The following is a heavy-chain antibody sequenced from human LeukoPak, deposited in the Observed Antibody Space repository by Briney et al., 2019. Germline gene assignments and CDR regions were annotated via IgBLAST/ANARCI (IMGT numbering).Heavy chain of an antibody. V-gene: IGHV4-39*07. Sequence: PSETLSLTCTVSGGSISSSSYYWGWIRQPPGKGLEWIGSIYYSGSTYYNPSLKSRVTISVDTSKNQFSLKLNSVTAADTAVYYCARHSCSSTSCPFDYWGQGTLVTVSS. J-gene: IGHJ4*02. CDR3: ARHSCSSTSCPFDY. D-gene: IGHD2-2*01. CDR1: GGSISSSSYY. CDR2: IYYSGST.